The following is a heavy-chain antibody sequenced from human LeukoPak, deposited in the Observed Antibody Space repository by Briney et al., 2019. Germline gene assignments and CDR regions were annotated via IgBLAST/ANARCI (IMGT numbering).Heavy chain of an antibody. CDR2: IYPGDSDT. J-gene: IGHJ4*02. V-gene: IGHV5-51*01. Sequence: GESLKISCKGSGYSFTSYWIGWVRQMPGKGLEWMGIIYPGDSDTRYSPSFQGQVTISADKSISTAYLQWSSLKASDTAMYYCARLGVTGTTLYYFDYWGQGTLVTVSS. D-gene: IGHD1-20*01. CDR3: ARLGVTGTTLYYFDY. CDR1: GYSFTSYW.